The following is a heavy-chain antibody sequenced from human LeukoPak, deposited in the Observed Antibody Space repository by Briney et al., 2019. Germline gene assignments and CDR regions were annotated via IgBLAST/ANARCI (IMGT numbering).Heavy chain of an antibody. D-gene: IGHD3-22*01. V-gene: IGHV3-23*01. Sequence: GGSLRLSCAASGFTFSSYAMNWVRQAPGKGLEWVSGISGSDGSTYYAVSVKGRFTISRDNAKNSLYLQMNSLRAEDTAVYYCARNGYDSSGYSVDYWGQGTLVTVSS. CDR2: ISGSDGST. CDR3: ARNGYDSSGYSVDY. J-gene: IGHJ4*02. CDR1: GFTFSSYA.